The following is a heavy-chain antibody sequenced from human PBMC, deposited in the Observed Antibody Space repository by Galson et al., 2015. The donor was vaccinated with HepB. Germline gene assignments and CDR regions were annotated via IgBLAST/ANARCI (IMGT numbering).Heavy chain of an antibody. Sequence: SGYTSTSYVINWVRQAPGQGLEWMGGINTNTGTPTYAQGFTGRFVFSLDTSVSTAYLQISSLKTEDTAVYYCARVTSIYDFSSRAYSYYYYGMDVWGQGTTVAVSS. CDR1: GYTSTSYV. J-gene: IGHJ6*02. V-gene: IGHV7-4-1*02. D-gene: IGHD6-19*01. CDR2: INTNTGTP. CDR3: ARVTSIYDFSSRAYSYYYYGMDV.